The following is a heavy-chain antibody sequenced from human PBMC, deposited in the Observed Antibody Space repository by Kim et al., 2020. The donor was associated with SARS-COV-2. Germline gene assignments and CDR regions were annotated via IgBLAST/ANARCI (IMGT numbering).Heavy chain of an antibody. CDR3: ASNTAMSLYYFDY. D-gene: IGHD5-18*01. Sequence: YADSVKGRFTISRDNAKNSLYLQMNSLRAEDTAVYYCASNTAMSLYYFDYWGQGTLVTVSS. V-gene: IGHV3-21*01. J-gene: IGHJ4*02.